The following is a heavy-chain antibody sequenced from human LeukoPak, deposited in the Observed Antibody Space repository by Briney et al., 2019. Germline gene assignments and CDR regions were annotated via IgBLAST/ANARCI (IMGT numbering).Heavy chain of an antibody. CDR2: ISAYNGNT. D-gene: IGHD6-19*01. CDR3: ARDHRLGYDSSGWYWFDP. Sequence: ASVKVSCKASGYTFTSYGISWVRQAPGQGLEWMGWISAYNGNTNYARKLQGRVTMTTDTSTSTAYMELRSLRSDDTAVYYCARDHRLGYDSSGWYWFDPWGQGTLVTVSS. V-gene: IGHV1-18*01. J-gene: IGHJ5*02. CDR1: GYTFTSYG.